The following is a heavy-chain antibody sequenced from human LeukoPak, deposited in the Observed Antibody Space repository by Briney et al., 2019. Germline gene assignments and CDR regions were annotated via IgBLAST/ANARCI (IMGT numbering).Heavy chain of an antibody. D-gene: IGHD6-19*01. CDR3: ARGTVGAVAGPHIS. V-gene: IGHV4-4*07. CDR2: IYTSGST. CDR1: GGSISSYY. Sequence: SETLSLTCTVSGGSISSYYWSWIRQPAGKGLEWIGRIYTSGSTNYNPSLKSRVTMSVDTSKNQFSLKLSSVTAADTAVYYCARGTVGAVAGPHISWGQGTLVTASS. J-gene: IGHJ4*02.